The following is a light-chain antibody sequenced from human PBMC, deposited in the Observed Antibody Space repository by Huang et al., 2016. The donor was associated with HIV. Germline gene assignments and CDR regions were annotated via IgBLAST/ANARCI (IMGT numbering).Light chain of an antibody. CDR2: SSS. Sequence: DIQMTQSPSSLSSSVGDTVTITFRASQDISEYLAWFQQKPGQAPTSLVYSSSTLHPGVPSRFSGSGSGTRFTLTINSLQPEDFATYYCQQYDNYPRTFGQGTKVDIK. V-gene: IGKV1-16*01. CDR3: QQYDNYPRT. CDR1: QDISEY. J-gene: IGKJ2*01.